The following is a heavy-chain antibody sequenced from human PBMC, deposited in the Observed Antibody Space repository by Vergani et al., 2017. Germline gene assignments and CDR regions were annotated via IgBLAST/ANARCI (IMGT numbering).Heavy chain of an antibody. D-gene: IGHD4-11*01. CDR1: GYSFTSYW. Sequence: EVQLVQSGAEVKKPGGSLKISCKGSGYSFTSYWIGWVRQMPGKGLEWMGIIYPGDSDTRYSPSFQGQVTISADKSISTAYLQWSSLKASDTAMYYCARRVRTTVTTWWFDPWGQGTLVTVSS. CDR3: ARRVRTTVTTWWFDP. V-gene: IGHV5-51*03. CDR2: IYPGDSDT. J-gene: IGHJ5*02.